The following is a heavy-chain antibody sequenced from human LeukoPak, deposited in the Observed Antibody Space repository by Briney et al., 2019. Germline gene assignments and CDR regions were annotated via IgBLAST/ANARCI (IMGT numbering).Heavy chain of an antibody. CDR1: GYTFTSYY. CDR2: INPNSGGT. CDR3: ARASGERGSYYYIRSYYFDY. J-gene: IGHJ4*02. Sequence: ASVKVSCRASGYTFTSYYMHWVRQAPGQGLEWMGRINPNSGGTNYAQKFQGRVTMTRDTSISTAYMELSRLRSDDTAVYYCARASGERGSYYYIRSYYFDYWGQGTLVTVSS. D-gene: IGHD1-26*01. V-gene: IGHV1-2*06.